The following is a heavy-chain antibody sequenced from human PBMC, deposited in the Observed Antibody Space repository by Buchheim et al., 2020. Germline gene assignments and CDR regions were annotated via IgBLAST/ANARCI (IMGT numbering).Heavy chain of an antibody. D-gene: IGHD3-22*01. CDR3: ARTYVPEYYYDSSGYSAWFDP. V-gene: IGHV4-31*03. J-gene: IGHJ5*02. CDR2: IYYSGST. Sequence: QVQLQESGPGLVKPSQTLSLTCTVSGGSISSGGYYWSWIRQHPGKGLEWIGYIYYSGSTYYNPSLKSRVTISVDTSKNQFSLKLSSVTAADTAVYYCARTYVPEYYYDSSGYSAWFDPWGQGTL. CDR1: GGSISSGGYY.